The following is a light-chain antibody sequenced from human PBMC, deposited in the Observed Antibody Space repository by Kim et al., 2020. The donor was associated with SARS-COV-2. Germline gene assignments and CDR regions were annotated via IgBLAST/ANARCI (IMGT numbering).Light chain of an antibody. CDR3: QSYDDNIRV. V-gene: IGLV6-57*01. CDR2: EDH. Sequence: NFMLTQSHSVSESPGKTVIISCTRSSGSIVSDFVQRFQQRPGSSPTTVIYEDHKRPSGVPDRFSGSVDSSSNSASLTISGLRTDDEADYYCQSYDDNIRVFGGGTKLTVL. J-gene: IGLJ3*02. CDR1: SGSIVSDF.